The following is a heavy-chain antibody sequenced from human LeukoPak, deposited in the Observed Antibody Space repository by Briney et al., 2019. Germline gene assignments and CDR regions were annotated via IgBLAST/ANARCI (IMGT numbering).Heavy chain of an antibody. CDR2: IKSKTDGGIT. Sequence: GGSLRLSCAASGFTFKNAWMSWVRQAPGKGLEWVGRIKSKTDGGITDYAAPVKGRFTISRDDSKNTLYLQMNSLKTEDTAVYYCTTWPAAHLKFDYWGQGTLVTVSA. CDR1: GFTFKNAW. J-gene: IGHJ4*02. D-gene: IGHD2-2*01. V-gene: IGHV3-15*01. CDR3: TTWPAAHLKFDY.